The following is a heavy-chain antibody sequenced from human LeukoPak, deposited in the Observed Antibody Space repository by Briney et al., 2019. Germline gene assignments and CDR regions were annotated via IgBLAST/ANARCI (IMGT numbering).Heavy chain of an antibody. CDR3: AKGAGGFSYYNWFDP. CDR2: IYTSGST. V-gene: IGHV4-4*07. J-gene: IGHJ5*02. D-gene: IGHD5-18*01. CDR1: GGSISSYY. Sequence: SETLSLTCTVSGGSISSYYWSWIRQPAGKGLEWIGRIYTSGSTNYNPSLKSRVTISVDTSKNQFSLKLASVTAADTAINYCAKGAGGFSYYNWFDPWGQGTLVTVSS.